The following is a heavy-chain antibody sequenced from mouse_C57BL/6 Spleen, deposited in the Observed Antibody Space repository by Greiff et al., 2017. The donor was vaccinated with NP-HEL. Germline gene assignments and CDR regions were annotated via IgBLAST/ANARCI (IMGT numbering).Heavy chain of an antibody. V-gene: IGHV1-52*01. CDR1: GYTFTSYW. J-gene: IGHJ2*01. CDR3: ASSFYYDYDFDY. D-gene: IGHD2-4*01. CDR2: IDPSDSET. Sequence: QVQLQQPGAELVRPGSSVKLSCKASGYTFTSYWMHWVKQRPIQGLEWIGNIDPSDSETHYNQKFKDKATLTVDKSSSTAYMQLSSLTSEDSAVYYCASSFYYDYDFDYWGQGTTLTVSS.